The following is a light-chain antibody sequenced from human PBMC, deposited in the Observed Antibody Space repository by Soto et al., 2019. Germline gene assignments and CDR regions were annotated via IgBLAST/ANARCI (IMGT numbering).Light chain of an antibody. CDR3: QRYGISHPKYT. CDR1: QSVNSSY. Sequence: EIVLTQSPGTLSLSPGERATLSCRASQSVNSSYLAWYQQKPGRAPRLLIYSASSRATGIPDRFSGSGSGTDFTLTISRLEPEDFQVYYCQRYGISHPKYTFGQGTKLEIK. J-gene: IGKJ2*01. V-gene: IGKV3-20*01. CDR2: SAS.